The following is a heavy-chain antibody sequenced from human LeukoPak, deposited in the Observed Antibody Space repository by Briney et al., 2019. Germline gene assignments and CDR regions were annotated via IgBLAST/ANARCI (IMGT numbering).Heavy chain of an antibody. D-gene: IGHD2-21*02. CDR1: GYTFTNYA. CDR3: ARAYCGGDCYPYYYYGMDV. Sequence: ASVKVSCKASGYTFTNYAVNWMRQAPGQRLEWMGWINTGNGDTKFSQNYQARVTITRDASASTAYMELRSLRSDDTAVYYCARAYCGGDCYPYYYYGMDVWGQGTTVTVSS. CDR2: INTGNGDT. V-gene: IGHV1-3*04. J-gene: IGHJ6*02.